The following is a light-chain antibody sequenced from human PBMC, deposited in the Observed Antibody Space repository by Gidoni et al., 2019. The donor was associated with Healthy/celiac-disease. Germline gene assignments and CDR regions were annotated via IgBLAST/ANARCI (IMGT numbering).Light chain of an antibody. Sequence: DIVITHSPLSLPVTPGEPASLSCRSSQSLLHRNGYKYLDWYLQKPGQSPQLLIYLGYNRASGVPDRGRGRGAGTECTLKISRVEAEDVGVYNCMQAIKTPITFGQGTRLEIK. J-gene: IGKJ5*01. CDR3: MQAIKTPIT. CDR1: QSLLHRNGYKY. CDR2: LGY. V-gene: IGKV2-28*01.